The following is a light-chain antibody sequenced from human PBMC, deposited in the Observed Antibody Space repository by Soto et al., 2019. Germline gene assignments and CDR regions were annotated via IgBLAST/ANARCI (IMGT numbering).Light chain of an antibody. Sequence: EIVMTQSPATLSVSPGERVALSCRASQSVSSNLAWYQQKPGQAPRLLIFGASTRATGIPARFSGSGSGTEFTLTISSLQSEDFAVYYCQQYNKWPPITFGQGTRLGI. CDR2: GAS. J-gene: IGKJ5*01. V-gene: IGKV3-15*01. CDR3: QQYNKWPPIT. CDR1: QSVSSN.